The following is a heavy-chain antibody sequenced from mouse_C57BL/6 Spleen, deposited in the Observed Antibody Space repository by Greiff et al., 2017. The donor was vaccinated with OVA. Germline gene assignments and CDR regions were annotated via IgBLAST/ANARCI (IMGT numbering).Heavy chain of an antibody. J-gene: IGHJ1*03. CDR3: TRCCYGRSSPGWYFCV. CDR1: GYTFTDHT. CDR2: IYPRDGST. V-gene: IGHV1-78*01. Sequence: QVQLKESDAELVKPGASVKISCKVSGYTFTDHTIHWMKQRPEQGLEWIGYIYPRDGSTKYNEKFKGKATLTADKSSSTAYMQLNSLTSGDSAVYFCTRCCYGRSSPGWYFCVWGTVTTVTVSS. D-gene: IGHD1-1*01.